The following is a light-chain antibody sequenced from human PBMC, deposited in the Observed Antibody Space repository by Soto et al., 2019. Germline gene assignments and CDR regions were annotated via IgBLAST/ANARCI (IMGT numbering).Light chain of an antibody. CDR1: QSISTW. J-gene: IGKJ5*01. CDR3: QHYNSYPIT. Sequence: DIQMTQSPSTLSASVGDRVTITCRASQSISTWLAWYQQKPGKAPKLLIYKASTLKSGAPSRFSGSGSGTEFTLTISSLQPDDFATYYCQHYNSYPITFGQGTRLEIK. CDR2: KAS. V-gene: IGKV1-5*03.